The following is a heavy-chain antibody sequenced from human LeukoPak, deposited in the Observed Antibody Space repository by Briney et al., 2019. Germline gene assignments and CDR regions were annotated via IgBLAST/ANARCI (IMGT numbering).Heavy chain of an antibody. CDR3: ARGPGYYDSRTYDAFDI. J-gene: IGHJ3*02. CDR2: INHSGST. CDR1: GGSFSGYY. Sequence: PSETLSLTCAVYGGSFSGYYWSWIRQPPGKGLEWIGEINHSGSTNYNPSLKSRVTISVDTSKNQFSLKLSSVTAADTAVYYCARGPGYYDSRTYDAFDIWGQGTMVTVSS. D-gene: IGHD3-22*01. V-gene: IGHV4-34*01.